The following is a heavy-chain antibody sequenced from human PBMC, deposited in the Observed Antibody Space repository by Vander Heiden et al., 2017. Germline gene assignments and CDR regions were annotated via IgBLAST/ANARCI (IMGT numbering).Heavy chain of an antibody. Sequence: QVQLQQWGAGLLKPSETLSLTCAVYGGSFSGYYRSWIRQPPGKGLEWIGEINHSGSTNYNPSLKSRVTISVDTSKNQFSLKLSSVTAADTAVYYCARDGGFLEWLAWGQGTLVTVSS. J-gene: IGHJ5*02. CDR3: ARDGGFLEWLA. CDR2: INHSGST. D-gene: IGHD3-3*01. V-gene: IGHV4-34*01. CDR1: GGSFSGYY.